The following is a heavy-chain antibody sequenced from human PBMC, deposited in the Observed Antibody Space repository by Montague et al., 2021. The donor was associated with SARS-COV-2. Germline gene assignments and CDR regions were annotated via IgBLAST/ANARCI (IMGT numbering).Heavy chain of an antibody. V-gene: IGHV4-4*07. Sequence: SETLSLTCTVSGGSISSYYWSWIRQPAGKGLEWIGRIFTSGTTNYSPSLKSRVTMAVDTSKNQFSLKLSSVTAADTAVYYCARTPVSGYHGGFGYWGQGTLVTVSS. CDR1: GGSISSYY. CDR3: ARTPVSGYHGGFGY. D-gene: IGHD5-18*01. CDR2: IFTSGTT. J-gene: IGHJ4*02.